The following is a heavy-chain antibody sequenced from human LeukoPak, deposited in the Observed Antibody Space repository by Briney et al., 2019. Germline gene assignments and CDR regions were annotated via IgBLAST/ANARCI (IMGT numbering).Heavy chain of an antibody. J-gene: IGHJ4*02. CDR3: ASSPR. Sequence: GGSLRLSCAASGFTFSSYWMSWVRQAPGKGLEWVANIKQDGSEKYYVDSVGGRFTISRDNTNNSLFLQMNSLAAEAAAVYFCASSPRWGQGTLVTVSS. CDR1: GFTFSSYW. CDR2: IKQDGSEK. V-gene: IGHV3-7*01.